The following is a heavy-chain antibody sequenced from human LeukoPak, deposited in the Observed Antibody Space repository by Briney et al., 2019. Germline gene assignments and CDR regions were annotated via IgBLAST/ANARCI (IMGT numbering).Heavy chain of an antibody. J-gene: IGHJ5*02. CDR2: ISSSSSYT. CDR1: GLTFSDYY. Sequence: PGGSLRLSCAASGLTFSDYYMSWIRQAPGKGLEWVSYISSSSSYTNYADSVKGRFTISRDNAKNSLYLQMNSLRAEDTAVYYCVRDKEVATGIGWFDPWGQGTLVTVSS. V-gene: IGHV3-11*06. D-gene: IGHD2-21*02. CDR3: VRDKEVATGIGWFDP.